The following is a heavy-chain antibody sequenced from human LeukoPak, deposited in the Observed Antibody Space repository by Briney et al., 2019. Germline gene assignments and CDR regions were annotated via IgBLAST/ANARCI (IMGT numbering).Heavy chain of an antibody. CDR2: ISGSGGST. V-gene: IGHV3-23*01. CDR3: AKALAINYYGSGSYDDAFDI. Sequence: PGGSLRLSCAASGFTFSSYGMSWVRQAPGKGLEWVSAISGSGGSTYYADSVKGRFTISRDNSKNTLYLQMNSLRAEDTAVYYCAKALAINYYGSGSYDDAFDIWGQGTMVTVSS. CDR1: GFTFSSYG. D-gene: IGHD3-10*01. J-gene: IGHJ3*02.